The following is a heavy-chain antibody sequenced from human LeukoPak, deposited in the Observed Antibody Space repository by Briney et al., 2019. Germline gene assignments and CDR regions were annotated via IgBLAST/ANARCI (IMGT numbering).Heavy chain of an antibody. CDR2: ISGSGGST. CDR1: GFTFSSYA. D-gene: IGHD5-12*01. Sequence: PGGSLRLSCAASGFTFSSYAMSWVRQAPGKGLEWVSAISGSGGSTYYADSVKGRFTISRDNSKNTLYLQMNSLRAEDTAVYYCAKVYSGYRGPEYYFDYWGQGTLVTVSS. V-gene: IGHV3-23*01. J-gene: IGHJ4*02. CDR3: AKVYSGYRGPEYYFDY.